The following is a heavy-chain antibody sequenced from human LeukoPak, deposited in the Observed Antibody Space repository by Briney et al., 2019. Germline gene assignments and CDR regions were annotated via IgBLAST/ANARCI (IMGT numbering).Heavy chain of an antibody. V-gene: IGHV1-46*01. CDR1: GYTFTGYY. Sequence: ASVKVSCKASGYTFTGYYMHWVRQAPGQGLEWMGIINPSGGSTSYAQKFQGRVTMTRDMSASTAYMELSSLRSEDMAVYYCARGAKFRSYGSGTYYTSLPFDPWGQGTLVTVSS. CDR3: ARGAKFRSYGSGTYYTSLPFDP. CDR2: INPSGGST. D-gene: IGHD3-10*01. J-gene: IGHJ5*02.